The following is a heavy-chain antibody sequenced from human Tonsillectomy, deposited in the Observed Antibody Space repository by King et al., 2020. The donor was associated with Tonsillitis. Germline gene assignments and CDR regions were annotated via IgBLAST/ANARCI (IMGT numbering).Heavy chain of an antibody. J-gene: IGHJ4*02. D-gene: IGHD3-9*01. V-gene: IGHV3-23*04. CDR3: AKSSRRYYDILTGYLNPAQFDY. Sequence: VQLVESGGGLVQPGGSLRLSCAASGFTFSSYAMSWVRQAPGKGLEWVSAISGSGGSTYYADSVKGRFTISRDNSKNTLYLQMNSLRAEDTAVYYCAKSSRRYYDILTGYLNPAQFDYWGQGTLVTVSS. CDR1: GFTFSSYA. CDR2: ISGSGGST.